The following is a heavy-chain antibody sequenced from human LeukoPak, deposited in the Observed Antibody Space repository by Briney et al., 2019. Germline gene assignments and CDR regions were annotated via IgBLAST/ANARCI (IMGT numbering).Heavy chain of an antibody. D-gene: IGHD2-21*01. CDR2: IYYSRST. Sequence: SETLSLTCTVSGGSISTYYWSWLRQPPGKGLEWIGYIYYSRSTNYNPSLKSRVTMSVDTSKNQFSLRLSSLTAADTAVYYCARHSERGYYYGMDAWGKGTAVTVSS. CDR3: ARHSERGYYYGMDA. CDR1: GGSISTYY. J-gene: IGHJ6*04. V-gene: IGHV4-59*01.